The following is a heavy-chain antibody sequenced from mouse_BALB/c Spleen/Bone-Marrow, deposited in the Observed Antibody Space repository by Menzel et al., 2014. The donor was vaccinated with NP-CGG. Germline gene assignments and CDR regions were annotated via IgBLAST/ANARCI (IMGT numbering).Heavy chain of an antibody. D-gene: IGHD1-1*01. J-gene: IGHJ2*01. Sequence: VKLMESGPELVRPGVSVNISCKGSGFKFTDYAVHWVKRSHAKSLEWIGLIRTSSGYTHYNQKFKAKATMTVDKSSNTAYMELARLTSEDSAIYYCARNFYDSSYFDYWGQGTTLTVSS. CDR3: ARNFYDSSYFDY. CDR1: GFKFTDYA. V-gene: IGHV1-67*01. CDR2: IRTSSGYT.